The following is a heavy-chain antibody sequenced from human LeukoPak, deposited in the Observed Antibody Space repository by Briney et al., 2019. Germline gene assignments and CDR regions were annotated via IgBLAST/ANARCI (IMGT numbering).Heavy chain of an antibody. J-gene: IGHJ2*01. D-gene: IGHD6-19*01. CDR3: ARPIAVAGDWYFDL. CDR1: GYTFTNYG. Sequence: ASVKVSCKASGYTFTNYGISWVRQAPGQGLEWMGWINPNSGGTNYAQKFQGRVTMTRDTSISTAYMELSRLRSDDTAVYYCARPIAVAGDWYFDLWGRGTLVTVSS. V-gene: IGHV1-2*02. CDR2: INPNSGGT.